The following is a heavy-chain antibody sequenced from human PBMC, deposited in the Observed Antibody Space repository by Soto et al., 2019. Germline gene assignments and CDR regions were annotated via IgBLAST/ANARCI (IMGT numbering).Heavy chain of an antibody. V-gene: IGHV3-30-3*01. Sequence: QVQLVESGGGVVQPGRSLKLSCAASGFTFSSYAMHWVRQAPGKGLEWVAVISYDGSNKYYADSVKGRFTISRDNSKNTLYLQMNSLRAEDTAVYYCARDLDYYGSGSYYNVGYYFDYWGQGTLVTVSS. CDR1: GFTFSSYA. CDR3: ARDLDYYGSGSYYNVGYYFDY. CDR2: ISYDGSNK. D-gene: IGHD3-10*01. J-gene: IGHJ4*02.